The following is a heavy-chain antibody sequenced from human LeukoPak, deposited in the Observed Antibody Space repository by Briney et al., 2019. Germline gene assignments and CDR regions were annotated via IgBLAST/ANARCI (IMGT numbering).Heavy chain of an antibody. CDR2: ISYDGSNK. Sequence: GGSLRLSCAASGFTFSSYGMHWVRQAPGKGLEWVAVISYDGSNKYYADSVKGRFTISRDNSKNTLYLQMNSLRAEDTAVYYCTRDFDFSSAIWGQGTLVTVSS. CDR1: GFTFSSYG. V-gene: IGHV3-30*03. J-gene: IGHJ4*02. D-gene: IGHD3-3*01. CDR3: TRDFDFSSAI.